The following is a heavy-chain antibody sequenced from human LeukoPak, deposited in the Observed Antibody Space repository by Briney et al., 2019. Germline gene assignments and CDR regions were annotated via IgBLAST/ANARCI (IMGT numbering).Heavy chain of an antibody. Sequence: SVKVSCKASGATFSSYAISWVRQAPGQGLEWMGGIIPIFGTANYAQKFQGRVTITADESTSSAYMELSSLRSEDTAVYYCASRDGPIVGATISHFDYWGQGTLVTVSS. CDR2: IIPIFGTA. V-gene: IGHV1-69*13. CDR1: GATFSSYA. J-gene: IGHJ4*02. CDR3: ASRDGPIVGATISHFDY. D-gene: IGHD1-26*01.